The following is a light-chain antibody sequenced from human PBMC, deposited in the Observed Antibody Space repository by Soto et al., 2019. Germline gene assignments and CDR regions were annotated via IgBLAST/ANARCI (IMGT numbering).Light chain of an antibody. CDR2: NNN. CDR1: SSNIGAGYD. J-gene: IGLJ1*01. Sequence: QAVVTQPPSVSGAPGQRVTISCTGSSSNIGAGYDVHWYQRLPGTAPKVLIYNNNNRPSGVPDRFSGSKSGTSASLAITGLQAEDEADYYGQSYDSSLSGSYVFGPGTKVTVL. V-gene: IGLV1-40*01. CDR3: QSYDSSLSGSYV.